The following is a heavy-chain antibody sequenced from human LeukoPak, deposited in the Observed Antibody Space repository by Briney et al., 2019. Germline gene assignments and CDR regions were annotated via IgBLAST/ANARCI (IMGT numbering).Heavy chain of an antibody. D-gene: IGHD1-26*01. V-gene: IGHV1-8*01. CDR1: GYTFTSYD. CDR3: ARVVGATSEFDY. CDR2: MNPNSGNT. J-gene: IGHJ4*02. Sequence: ASVKLSCKASGYTFTSYDINWVRQATGQGLEWMGWMNPNSGNTGYAQKFQGRVTMTRNTSISTAYMELSSLRSEDTAVYYCARVVGATSEFDYWGQGTLVTVSS.